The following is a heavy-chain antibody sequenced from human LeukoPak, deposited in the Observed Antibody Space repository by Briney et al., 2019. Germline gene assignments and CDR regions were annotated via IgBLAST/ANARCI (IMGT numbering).Heavy chain of an antibody. CDR3: AKGPSGWYSAFDY. Sequence: PGGSLRLSCAASGFTFSSYGMHWVRQAPGKGLEWVAVISYDGSNKYYADSVKGRFTISRDNSKNTLYLQMNSLRAEDTVVYYCAKGPSGWYSAFDYWGQGTLVTVSS. CDR1: GFTFSSYG. D-gene: IGHD6-19*01. CDR2: ISYDGSNK. J-gene: IGHJ4*02. V-gene: IGHV3-30*18.